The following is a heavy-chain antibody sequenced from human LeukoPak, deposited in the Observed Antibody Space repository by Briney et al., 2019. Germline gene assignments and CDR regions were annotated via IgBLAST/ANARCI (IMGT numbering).Heavy chain of an antibody. CDR2: ITSSLSYI. J-gene: IGHJ6*02. CDR3: ARDFGRTSDWQPRLYYGMDV. V-gene: IGHV3-21*01. Sequence: GGSLRLSCAASGFTFKSYTMNWVRQAPGRGLEWVSSITSSLSYISYADSVKGRFTISRDNAKNSLSLQMNSLRAEDTAVYYCARDFGRTSDWQPRLYYGMDVWGQGTTVTVSS. CDR1: GFTFKSYT. D-gene: IGHD2-2*01.